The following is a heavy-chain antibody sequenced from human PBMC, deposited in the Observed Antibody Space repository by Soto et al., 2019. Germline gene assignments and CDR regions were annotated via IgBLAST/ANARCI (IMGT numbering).Heavy chain of an antibody. Sequence: QMQLVQSGPEVKKPGTSVKVSCKASGFTFTSSAMQWVRQARGQRLEWIGWIVVGSGNTNYAQKFQERVTITRDMATSKAFMELKSPNYADAAVYYCAADPYDNTYGMDVWGQGTTVTVSS. D-gene: IGHD3-9*01. J-gene: IGHJ6*02. CDR3: AADPYDNTYGMDV. V-gene: IGHV1-58*02. CDR2: IVVGSGNT. CDR1: GFTFTSSA.